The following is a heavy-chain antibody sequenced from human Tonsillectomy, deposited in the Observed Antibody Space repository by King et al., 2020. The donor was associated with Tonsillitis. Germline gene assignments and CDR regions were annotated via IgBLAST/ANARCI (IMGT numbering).Heavy chain of an antibody. CDR3: ASDASAGRGWYHYYYYYGMDV. Sequence: QLVQSGAEVKKPGASVKVSCKASGYTFTSYGISWVRQAPGQGLEWMGWISAYNGNTNYAQKLQGRVTMTTDTSTSTAYMELRSLRSDDTAVYYCASDASAGRGWYHYYYYYGMDVWGQGTTVTVSS. CDR1: GYTFTSYG. CDR2: ISAYNGNT. V-gene: IGHV1-18*04. D-gene: IGHD2-15*01. J-gene: IGHJ6*02.